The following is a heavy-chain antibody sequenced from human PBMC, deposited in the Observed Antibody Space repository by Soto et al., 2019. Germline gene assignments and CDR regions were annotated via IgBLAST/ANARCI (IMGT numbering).Heavy chain of an antibody. J-gene: IGHJ6*02. CDR2: IIPIVGTA. CDR3: ARDRFCYDSSGQYYYGMDV. Sequence: ASVKVSCKASGGTFSSYAISWVRQAPGQGLEGMGAIIPIVGTANYAQKFQGRVTITADESTSTAYMELSSLRSEDTAVYYCARDRFCYDSSGQYYYGMDVWGQGTTVTVSS. CDR1: GGTFSSYA. V-gene: IGHV1-69*13. D-gene: IGHD3-22*01.